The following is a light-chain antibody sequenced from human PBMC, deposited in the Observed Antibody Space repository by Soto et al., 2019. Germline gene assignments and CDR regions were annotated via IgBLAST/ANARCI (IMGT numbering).Light chain of an antibody. Sequence: QSVLTQPASVSGSLGQSITISCTGTSXDVGAYNSVSWYQQQPGQAPKLMIPEVSNRPSGFSNRFSGSKSGNTASLIISGLQAEDEADYYCCSVTSITTYVCGTGTRAPS. CDR2: EVS. J-gene: IGLJ1*01. V-gene: IGLV2-14*01. CDR3: CSVTSITTYV. CDR1: SXDVGAYNS.